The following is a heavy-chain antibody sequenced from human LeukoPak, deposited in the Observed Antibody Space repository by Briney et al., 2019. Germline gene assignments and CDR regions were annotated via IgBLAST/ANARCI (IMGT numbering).Heavy chain of an antibody. CDR1: GFTFSSYA. Sequence: PGGSLRLSCAASGFTFSSYAMSWVRQAPGKGLEWVSAISGSGGSTYYADSVKGRFTISRDNSKNTLYLQMNSLRAEDTAVYYCAKVNSAYDFWSAYYTSVSGWFDPWGQGTLVTVSS. CDR2: ISGSGGST. D-gene: IGHD3-3*01. J-gene: IGHJ5*02. CDR3: AKVNSAYDFWSAYYTSVSGWFDP. V-gene: IGHV3-23*01.